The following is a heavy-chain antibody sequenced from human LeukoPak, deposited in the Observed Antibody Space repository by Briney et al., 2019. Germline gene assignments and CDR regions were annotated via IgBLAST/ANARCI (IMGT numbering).Heavy chain of an antibody. J-gene: IGHJ4*02. CDR1: GFTFSSYA. D-gene: IGHD3-10*01. V-gene: IGHV3-23*01. Sequence: GGSLRLSCAASGFTFSSYAVSWVRQAPGKGLEWVSGISGSGGSTYYADSVKGRFTISRDNSKNTLYLEMNSLRAEDTAVYYCAKGRITMVRGVTDWGQGTLVTVSS. CDR2: ISGSGGST. CDR3: AKGRITMVRGVTD.